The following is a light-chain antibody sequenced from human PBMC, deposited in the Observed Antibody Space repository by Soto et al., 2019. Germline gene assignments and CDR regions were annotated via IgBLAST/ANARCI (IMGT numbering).Light chain of an antibody. V-gene: IGKV3-15*01. CDR3: HQTYSLPFS. Sequence: EIVMTQSPATLSVSPGERATLSCRASQGVGGDLAWYQQKPDQAPRLLIYGASTRATGIPARFSGSGSGTEFTLTSTSLQPEDFATYFCHQTYSLPFSFGPGTTVDI. J-gene: IGKJ3*01. CDR2: GAS. CDR1: QGVGGD.